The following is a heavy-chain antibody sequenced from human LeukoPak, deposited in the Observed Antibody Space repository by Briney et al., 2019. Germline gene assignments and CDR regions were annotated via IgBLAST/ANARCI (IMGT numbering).Heavy chain of an antibody. J-gene: IGHJ4*02. Sequence: GSLRLSCAASGFTFSSYGMHWVRQAPGRGLEWVAFIRYDGSNKYYADSVKGRFTISRDNSKNTLYLQMNSLRAEDTAVYYCAKGIQLWLSAFDYWGQGTLVTVSS. CDR3: AKGIQLWLSAFDY. V-gene: IGHV3-30*02. D-gene: IGHD5-18*01. CDR1: GFTFSSYG. CDR2: IRYDGSNK.